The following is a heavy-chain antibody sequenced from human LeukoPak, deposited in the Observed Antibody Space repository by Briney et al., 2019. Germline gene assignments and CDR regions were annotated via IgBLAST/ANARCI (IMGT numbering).Heavy chain of an antibody. V-gene: IGHV1-69*13. J-gene: IGHJ4*02. D-gene: IGHD2-2*01. CDR2: IIPIFGTA. Sequence: ASVKVSCKASGGTFSSYAISWVRQAPGQGLERVGGIIPIFGTANYAQKFQGRVTITADESTSTAYMELSSLRSEDTAVYYCARDPEPPSYCSSTSCAGAWPTHHYWGQGTLVTVSS. CDR3: ARDPEPPSYCSSTSCAGAWPTHHY. CDR1: GGTFSSYA.